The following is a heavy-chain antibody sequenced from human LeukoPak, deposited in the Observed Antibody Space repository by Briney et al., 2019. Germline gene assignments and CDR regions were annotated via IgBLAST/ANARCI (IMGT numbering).Heavy chain of an antibody. CDR1: GFTFSSYE. J-gene: IGHJ4*02. CDR2: ISSSGSTI. CDR3: ARDRYDSSGYCYDY. Sequence: PGGSLRLSCAASGFTFSSYEMNWVRQAPGKGLEWVSYISSSGSTIYYADSVKGRFTISRDNAKNSLYLQMNSLRAEDTAVYYCARDRYDSSGYCYDYWGQGTLVTVSS. V-gene: IGHV3-48*03. D-gene: IGHD3-22*01.